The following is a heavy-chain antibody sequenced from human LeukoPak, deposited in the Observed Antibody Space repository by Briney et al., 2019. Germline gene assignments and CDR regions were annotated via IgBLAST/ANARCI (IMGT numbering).Heavy chain of an antibody. V-gene: IGHV3-30*18. Sequence: GGSLRLSCAASGFTFSSYGMHWVCQAPGKGLEWVAVISYDGSNKYYADSVKGRFTISRDNSKNTLYLQMNSLRAEDTAVYYCAKGQGGGVWFGEYHYYYDGMDVWGQGTTVTVSS. CDR2: ISYDGSNK. D-gene: IGHD3-10*01. J-gene: IGHJ6*02. CDR1: GFTFSSYG. CDR3: AKGQGGGVWFGEYHYYYDGMDV.